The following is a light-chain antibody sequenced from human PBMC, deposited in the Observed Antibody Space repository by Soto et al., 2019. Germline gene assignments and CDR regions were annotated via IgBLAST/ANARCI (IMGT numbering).Light chain of an antibody. CDR3: QQYNSYPHN. V-gene: IGKV1-5*03. Sequence: DIQMTQSPSTLSASVGDRVTITCRASQSISSWLAWYHQKPGKAPKLLIYKASSLESGVPSRFSGSGSGTEFTLTISSLQPDDFATYYCQQYNSYPHNFGQGTKLEIK. J-gene: IGKJ2*01. CDR2: KAS. CDR1: QSISSW.